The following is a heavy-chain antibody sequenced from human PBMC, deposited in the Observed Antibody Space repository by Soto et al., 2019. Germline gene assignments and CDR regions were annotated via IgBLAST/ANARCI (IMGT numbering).Heavy chain of an antibody. Sequence: QVQLQESGPGLVKPSQTLSLTCTVSGGSISSGTSYWSWIRQRPGKGLEWIGYIFYSGSFYYTPSPRRRVMILAATTKTQFTLRLLSVTAAAPSVYYCARAPATRSILRVALPYFFAYWGQGALVTVSS. J-gene: IGHJ4*02. V-gene: IGHV4-31*03. CDR3: ARAPATRSILRVALPYFFAY. CDR2: IFYSGSF. CDR1: GGSISSGTSY. D-gene: IGHD3-3*01.